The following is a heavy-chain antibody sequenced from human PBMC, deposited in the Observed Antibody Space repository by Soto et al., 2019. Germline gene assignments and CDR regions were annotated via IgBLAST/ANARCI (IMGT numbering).Heavy chain of an antibody. CDR3: ARSHGGIAGDRSGHYSYYYGMDV. V-gene: IGHV1-2*02. D-gene: IGHD3-22*01. CDR2: INPNSGGT. Sequence: ASVKVSCKASGYTFTGYYMHWVRQAPGQGXEWMGWINPNSGGTNYAQKFQGRVTMTRDTSISTAYMELSRLRSDDTAVYYCARSHGGIAGDRSGHYSYYYGMDVWGQGTTVTVSS. CDR1: GYTFTGYY. J-gene: IGHJ6*02.